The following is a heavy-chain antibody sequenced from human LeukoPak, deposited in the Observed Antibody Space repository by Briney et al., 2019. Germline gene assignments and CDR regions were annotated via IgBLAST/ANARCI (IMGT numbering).Heavy chain of an antibody. CDR2: FYSGGSS. V-gene: IGHV3-66*01. D-gene: IGHD4-23*01. CDR1: GFTVSSNY. J-gene: IGHJ4*02. CDR3: ARDPVGPTAFDY. Sequence: GGSLRLSCAASGFTVSSNYMSWVRQTPGKGLEWVSVFYSGGSSYYADSVKGRFTISRDISKNTFYLQMNSLRAEDTAVYYCARDPVGPTAFDYWGQGTLVTVSS.